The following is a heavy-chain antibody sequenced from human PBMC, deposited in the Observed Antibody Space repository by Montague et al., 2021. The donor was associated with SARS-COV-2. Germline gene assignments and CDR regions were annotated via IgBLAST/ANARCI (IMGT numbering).Heavy chain of an antibody. D-gene: IGHD6-19*01. CDR3: ARTSGWYGYWCFDL. CDR1: GGSISSYY. CDR2: IYYSGST. Sequence: SETLSLTCTVSGGSISSYYWSWIRQPPGKGLEWIGYIYYSGSTNYNPSLKSRVTISVDTSKNQFSLKLSSVTAADTAVYYCARTSGWYGYWCFDLWGRGTLVTVSS. V-gene: IGHV4-59*01. J-gene: IGHJ2*01.